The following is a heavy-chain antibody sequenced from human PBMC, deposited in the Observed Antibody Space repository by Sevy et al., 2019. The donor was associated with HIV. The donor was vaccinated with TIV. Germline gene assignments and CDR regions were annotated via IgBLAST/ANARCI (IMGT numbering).Heavy chain of an antibody. CDR3: AREFFYDSSDYYTPAYYFDY. V-gene: IGHV4-4*07. Sequence: SETLSLTCAVSGDSISSSYWSWIRQPAGKGLEWIGRIYISESTNYNPSLKSRVTMSLDTSKNQFSLRLSFVTAADTAVYYCAREFFYDSSDYYTPAYYFDYWGQGTLVTVSS. J-gene: IGHJ4*02. CDR1: GDSISSSY. CDR2: IYISEST. D-gene: IGHD3-22*01.